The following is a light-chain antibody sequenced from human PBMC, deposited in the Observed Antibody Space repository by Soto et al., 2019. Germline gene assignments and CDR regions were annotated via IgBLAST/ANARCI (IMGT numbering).Light chain of an antibody. V-gene: IGKV3-20*01. CDR1: QSVSSSY. Sequence: EIVLTQSPGTLSLSPGERATLSCRASQSVSSSYLAWYQQKPGQAPRLLIYDASSRATGIPDRFSGSGSGTDFTLTISRLEPEEFAVYYCQQYGSSPRTFGGGTKVEIK. CDR2: DAS. CDR3: QQYGSSPRT. J-gene: IGKJ4*01.